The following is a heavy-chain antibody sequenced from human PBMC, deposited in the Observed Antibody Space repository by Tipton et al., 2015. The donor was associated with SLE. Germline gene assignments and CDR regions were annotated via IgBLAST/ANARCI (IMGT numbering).Heavy chain of an antibody. D-gene: IGHD3-22*01. CDR2: ITTGSSTI. CDR3: ARDLGDSSGYYPGYFDS. J-gene: IGHJ4*01. V-gene: IGHV3-48*01. CDR1: GFTFSNYA. Sequence: SLRLSCAASGFTFSNYAMTWVRQAPGRGLEWVSTITTGSSTIYYADSVKGRFTISRDNAKNSLYLQMNSLRAEDTAVYYCARDLGDSSGYYPGYFDSWGQGTLVTVSS.